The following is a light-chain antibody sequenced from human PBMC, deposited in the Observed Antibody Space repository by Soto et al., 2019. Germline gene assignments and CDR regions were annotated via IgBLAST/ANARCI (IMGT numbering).Light chain of an antibody. CDR2: DVS. Sequence: QSALTQPASVSGSPGQSITISCTGTSSAVGGYNYVSWYQQHPGKAPKLMIYDVSNRPSGVSNRFSGSKSGNTASLTISGLQAEDEADYYCSSYTGSSTWVFGGGTQLTVL. V-gene: IGLV2-14*01. CDR1: SSAVGGYNY. J-gene: IGLJ3*02. CDR3: SSYTGSSTWV.